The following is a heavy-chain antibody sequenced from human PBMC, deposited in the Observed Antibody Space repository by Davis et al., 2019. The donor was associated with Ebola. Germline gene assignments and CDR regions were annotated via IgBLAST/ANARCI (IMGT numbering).Heavy chain of an antibody. CDR1: GFTFSSYW. D-gene: IGHD3-3*01. Sequence: GGSLRLSCAASGFTFSSYWMSWVRQAPGKGLEWVANIKQDGSEKYYVDSVKGRFTISRDNAKNSLYLQMNSLRAEDTAVYYCAPQRITIFGVADVGGMDVWGQGTTVTVSS. V-gene: IGHV3-7*03. CDR3: APQRITIFGVADVGGMDV. CDR2: IKQDGSEK. J-gene: IGHJ6*02.